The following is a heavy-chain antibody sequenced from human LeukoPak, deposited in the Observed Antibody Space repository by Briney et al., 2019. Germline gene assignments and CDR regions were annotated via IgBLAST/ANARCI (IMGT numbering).Heavy chain of an antibody. CDR2: VSDSGGST. Sequence: PGGSLRLSCAASGFTFSSYRMSWVRQAPGKGLEWVSGVSDSGGSTYYADSVKGRFTISRDNSKNTLYLQMNSLRAGDTAVYYCAKSAGYCTSTICRGAYKFDYWGQGTLVTVSS. D-gene: IGHD2-2*01. V-gene: IGHV3-23*01. CDR3: AKSAGYCTSTICRGAYKFDY. CDR1: GFTFSSYR. J-gene: IGHJ4*02.